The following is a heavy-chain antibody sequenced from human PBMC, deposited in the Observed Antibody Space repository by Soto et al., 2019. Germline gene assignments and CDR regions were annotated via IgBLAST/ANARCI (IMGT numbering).Heavy chain of an antibody. Sequence: QVQLVQSGAEVKKPGSSVKVSCKASGGTFSSYTISWVRQAPGQGLEWMGRIIPILGIANYAQKFQGRVTITADKSTSTAYMQLSSLRSEDTAVYYCAREPCGSGIQRFDYWGQGTLVTVSS. D-gene: IGHD3-10*01. CDR1: GGTFSSYT. J-gene: IGHJ4*02. V-gene: IGHV1-69*08. CDR3: AREPCGSGIQRFDY. CDR2: IIPILGIA.